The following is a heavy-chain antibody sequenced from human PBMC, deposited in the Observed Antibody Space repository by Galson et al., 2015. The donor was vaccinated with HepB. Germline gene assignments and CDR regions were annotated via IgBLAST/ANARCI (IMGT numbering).Heavy chain of an antibody. CDR3: ARDFGGT. CDR2: LFNSGST. Sequence: PLSLTCTVSGGSLTTFYWSWIRQHPARGLEWLGYLFNSGSTSLNPSLKTPLTMSLDTPQNQVSLNLTSVTAADTAVYYCARDFGGTWGRGTLVTVSS. D-gene: IGHD3-10*01. CDR1: GGSLTTFY. J-gene: IGHJ2*01. V-gene: IGHV4-59*01.